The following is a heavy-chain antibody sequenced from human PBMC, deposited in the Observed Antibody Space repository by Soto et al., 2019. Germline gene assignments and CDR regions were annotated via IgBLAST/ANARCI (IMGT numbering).Heavy chain of an antibody. D-gene: IGHD1-26*01. J-gene: IGHJ6*02. V-gene: IGHV4-4*02. CDR3: ARVSGSYYYAMDV. Sequence: QVQLQESGPGLVKPSGTLSLTGAVSGGSISSSKWWSWVRQPPGKGLEWIGEIYHSGSTNYNPSLKSRVTIAVDKSKNQFSLKLSSVTAADTAVYYCARVSGSYYYAMDVWGQGTTVTASS. CDR2: IYHSGST. CDR1: GGSISSSKW.